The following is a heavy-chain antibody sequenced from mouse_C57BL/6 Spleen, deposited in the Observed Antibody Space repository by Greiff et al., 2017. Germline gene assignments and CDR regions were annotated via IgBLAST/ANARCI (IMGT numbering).Heavy chain of an antibody. J-gene: IGHJ1*03. Sequence: QVQLQQPGAELVRPGSSVKLSCKASGYTFTSYWMHWVKQRPIQGLEWIGNIDPSDSETHYNQKFKDKATLTVDKSSSPAYMQLSSLTSEDSAVYYCARWGYDYDWYFDVWGTGTTVTVSS. CDR2: IDPSDSET. V-gene: IGHV1-52*01. CDR3: ARWGYDYDWYFDV. CDR1: GYTFTSYW. D-gene: IGHD2-4*01.